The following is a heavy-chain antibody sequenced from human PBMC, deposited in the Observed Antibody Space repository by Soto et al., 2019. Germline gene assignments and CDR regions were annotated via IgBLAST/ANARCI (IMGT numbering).Heavy chain of an antibody. V-gene: IGHV3-33*01. CDR1: EFTFSNYA. J-gene: IGHJ6*02. Sequence: GGSLRLSCAAAEFTFSNYATHWVRQAPGMGLEWVAVIWYDESKKYYADSVKGRFTISRDNSKNTVYLQMNSLRAEDTAVYYCASDDYVMDVWGQGTTVTVSS. CDR3: ASDDYVMDV. CDR2: IWYDESKK.